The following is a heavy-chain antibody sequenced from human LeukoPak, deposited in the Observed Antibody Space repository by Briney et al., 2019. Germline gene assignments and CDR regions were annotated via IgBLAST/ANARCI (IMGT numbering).Heavy chain of an antibody. CDR2: IYPGDSDT. J-gene: IGHJ4*02. V-gene: IGHV5-51*01. CDR3: AKGGDYYGSGSYDGFDY. CDR1: GYSFTSYW. D-gene: IGHD3-10*01. Sequence: GESLQISCKGSGYSFTSYWIGWVRQMPGKGLEWMGIIYPGDSDTRYSPSFQGQVTISADESISTAYLQWSSLKASDTAMYYCAKGGDYYGSGSYDGFDYWGQGTLVTVSS.